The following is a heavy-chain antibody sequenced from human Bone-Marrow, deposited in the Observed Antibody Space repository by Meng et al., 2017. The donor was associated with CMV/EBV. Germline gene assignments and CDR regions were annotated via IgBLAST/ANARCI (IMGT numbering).Heavy chain of an antibody. V-gene: IGHV3-30*04. J-gene: IGHJ3*01. D-gene: IGHD3-16*01. CDR3: ASWGRIEGPL. CDR1: GFTFSSYA. Sequence: GGSLRLSCAASGFTFSSYAMHWVRQAPGKGLEWVAVISYDGSNKYYADSVKGRFTISRDNSKNTLYLQMNSLRAEDTAVYYCASWGRIEGPLWGQRTMVTVSS. CDR2: ISYDGSNK.